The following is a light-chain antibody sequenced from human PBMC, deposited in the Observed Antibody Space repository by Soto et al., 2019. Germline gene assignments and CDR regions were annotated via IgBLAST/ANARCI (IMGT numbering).Light chain of an antibody. CDR1: SSDVGGYNY. V-gene: IGLV2-14*01. Sequence: QSVLTQPASVSGSPGQSITISCTGTSSDVGGYNYVSWYQRHPGKAPKLMIYEVSNRPSGVSNRFSGSKSGNAASLTISGLQAEDEADYYCSSYTSSTTPLVFGGGIKVTVL. CDR2: EVS. CDR3: SSYTSSTTPLV. J-gene: IGLJ3*02.